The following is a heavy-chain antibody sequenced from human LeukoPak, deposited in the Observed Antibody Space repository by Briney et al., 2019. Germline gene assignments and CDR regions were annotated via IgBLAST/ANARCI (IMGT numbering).Heavy chain of an antibody. CDR3: ARGLRQLVRSWHY. V-gene: IGHV4-34*01. CDR1: GGSFSPYY. J-gene: IGHJ4*02. Sequence: SETLSLTCAVYGGSFSPYYWSWIRQSPDKGLEWIGEINHSRSTNYNPSLKSRVTISVDTSKNQFSLKLSSVTAADTAVYYCARGLRQLVRSWHYWGQGTLVTVSS. CDR2: INHSRST. D-gene: IGHD6-6*01.